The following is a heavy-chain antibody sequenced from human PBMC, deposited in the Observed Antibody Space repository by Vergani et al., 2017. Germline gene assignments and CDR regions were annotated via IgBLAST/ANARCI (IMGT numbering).Heavy chain of an antibody. CDR2: IWYDGSNK. Sequence: QVQLVESGGGVVQPGRSLRLSCAASGFTFSSYGMHWVRQAPGKGLEWVAVIWYDGSNKYYADSVKGRFTISGDNSKNTLYLQMNSLRAEDTAVYYCAKDPAWQLRYFVDDAFDIWGQGTMVTVSS. CDR1: GFTFSSYG. J-gene: IGHJ3*02. CDR3: AKDPAWQLRYFVDDAFDI. D-gene: IGHD3-9*01. V-gene: IGHV3-33*06.